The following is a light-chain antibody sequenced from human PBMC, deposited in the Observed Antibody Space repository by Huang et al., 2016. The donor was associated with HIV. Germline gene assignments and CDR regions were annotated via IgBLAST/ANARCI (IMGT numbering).Light chain of an antibody. Sequence: DIQMSQSPSTLSASVGDRVTITCRASQSVSSWFAWYQQKPGKAPKLLIYKSSTLESGFPSRFSGSGSGTEFTLTISSLEPDDFASYYYQQYNTYSTFGQGTKVEIK. CDR2: KSS. J-gene: IGKJ1*01. CDR1: QSVSSW. V-gene: IGKV1-5*03. CDR3: QQYNTYST.